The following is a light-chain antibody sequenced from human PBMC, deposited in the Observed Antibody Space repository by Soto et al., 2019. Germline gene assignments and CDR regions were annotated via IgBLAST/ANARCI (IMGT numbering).Light chain of an antibody. CDR2: EVS. J-gene: IGLJ1*01. V-gene: IGLV2-14*01. CDR3: SSFTTSRFYV. CDR1: SSDVGGYNH. Sequence: QSALTQPASVSGSPGQSITISCTGTSSDVGGYNHVSWYQHHPGKAPKLIIFEVSNRPSGISSRFSASKSGLTASLTISGLQAEDEADYYCSSFTTSRFYVFGPGTKVTVL.